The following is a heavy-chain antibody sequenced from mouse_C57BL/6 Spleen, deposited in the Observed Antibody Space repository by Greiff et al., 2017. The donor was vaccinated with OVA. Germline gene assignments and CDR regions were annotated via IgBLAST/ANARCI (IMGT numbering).Heavy chain of an antibody. CDR3: ARGYSNYEVAMDY. D-gene: IGHD2-5*01. CDR2: IDPSDSYT. Sequence: VQLQQSGAELVMPGASVKLSCKASGYTFTSYWMHWVKQRPGQGLEWIGEIDPSDSYTNYNQKFKGKSTLTVDKSSSTAYMQLSSLTSEDSAVYYCARGYSNYEVAMDYWGQGTSVTVSS. V-gene: IGHV1-69*01. J-gene: IGHJ4*01. CDR1: GYTFTSYW.